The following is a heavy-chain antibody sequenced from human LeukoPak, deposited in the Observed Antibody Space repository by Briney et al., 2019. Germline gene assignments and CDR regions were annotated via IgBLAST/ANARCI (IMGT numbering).Heavy chain of an antibody. D-gene: IGHD5-18*01. CDR2: IYYSGRT. J-gene: IGHJ4*02. Sequence: PSETLSLTCTVYGVSISSYYWSWVRQPPGKGLEWVGYIYYSGRTNYNTSLKSRVTISVDTSKNQFSLKLSSVTPADTAVYYCARGYSYGFLSSDYWGQGTLVTVSS. CDR3: ARGYSYGFLSSDY. CDR1: GVSISSYY. V-gene: IGHV4-59*01.